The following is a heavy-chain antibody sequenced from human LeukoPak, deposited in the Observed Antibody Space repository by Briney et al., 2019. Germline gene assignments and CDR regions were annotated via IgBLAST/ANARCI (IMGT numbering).Heavy chain of an antibody. V-gene: IGHV1-2*02. CDR3: ARDFEGYCSGGSCYKDGYYFDY. CDR2: INPNSGGT. D-gene: IGHD2-15*01. Sequence: ASVKVSCKASGYTFTGYYMHWVRQAPGQGLEWMVWINPNSGGTNYAQKFQGRVTMTRDTSISTAYMELSRLRSDDTAVYYCARDFEGYCSGGSCYKDGYYFDYWGQGTLVTVSS. CDR1: GYTFTGYY. J-gene: IGHJ4*02.